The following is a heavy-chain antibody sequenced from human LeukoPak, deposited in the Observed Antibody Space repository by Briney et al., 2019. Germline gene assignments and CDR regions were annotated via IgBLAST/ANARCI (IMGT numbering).Heavy chain of an antibody. CDR1: GYTFTSYY. D-gene: IGHD6-19*01. CDR2: INPSGGST. Sequence: ASVKVSCKASGYTFTSYYMHWVRQAPGQGLEWMGIINPSGGSTSYAQKFQGRVTMARDTSTSTVYMELTSLRSEDTAVYYCASSSGLGGFDPWGQGTLVTVSS. V-gene: IGHV1-46*01. J-gene: IGHJ5*02. CDR3: ASSSGLGGFDP.